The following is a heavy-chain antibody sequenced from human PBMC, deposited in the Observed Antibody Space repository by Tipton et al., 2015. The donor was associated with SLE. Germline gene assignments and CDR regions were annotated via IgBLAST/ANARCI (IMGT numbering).Heavy chain of an antibody. J-gene: IGHJ3*02. D-gene: IGHD3-10*01. Sequence: GLVKPSQTLSLTCAISGDSVSSNSAAWNWIRQSPSRGLEWLGGTYYRSKWYNDYAVSVKSRITINPDTSKNQFPLQVNSVTPEDTVVYYWERWGPPGDRGDVFDIWGQGTMVPVSP. CDR1: GDSVSSNSAA. CDR2: TYYRSKWYN. V-gene: IGHV6-1*01. CDR3: ERWGPPGDRGDVFDI.